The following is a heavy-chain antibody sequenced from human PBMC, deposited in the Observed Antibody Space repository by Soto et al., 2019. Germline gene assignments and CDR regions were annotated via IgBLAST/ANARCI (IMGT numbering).Heavy chain of an antibody. D-gene: IGHD1-1*01. CDR3: ARHLRRDGYNYYFDY. CDR2: IYYSGST. CDR1: GCSISSYY. J-gene: IGHJ4*02. V-gene: IGHV4-59*08. Sequence: SETLSLTCTVSGCSISSYYLSWIRQPPGKGLEWIGYIYYSGSTNYNPSLKSRVTISVDTSNNQFSLKLSSVTAADTAVYYCARHLRRDGYNYYFDYWGQGTLVTVSS.